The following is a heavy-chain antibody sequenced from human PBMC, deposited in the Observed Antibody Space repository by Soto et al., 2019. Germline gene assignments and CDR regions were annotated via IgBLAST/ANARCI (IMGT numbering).Heavy chain of an antibody. J-gene: IGHJ6*02. CDR2: IYSNGGT. D-gene: IGHD1-20*01. Sequence: QLKLQESGSGLVKPSQNLSLSCAVSDVSINSGGHSWNWIRQPPGKGPEWIGFIYSNGGTFYNPSLRSRVTISMDRSKNHFFLRLTSVTAVDTAVYFCARDSLYNSIYGYGLEVWGQGIAVTVSS. CDR3: ARDSLYNSIYGYGLEV. V-gene: IGHV4-30-2*01. CDR1: DVSINSGGHS.